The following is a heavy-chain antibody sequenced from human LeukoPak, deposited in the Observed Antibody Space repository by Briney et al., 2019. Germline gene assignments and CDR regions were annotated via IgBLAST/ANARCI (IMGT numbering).Heavy chain of an antibody. J-gene: IGHJ3*02. V-gene: IGHV4-34*01. CDR3: ARGHLYCSGGSCYLDAFDI. Sequence: KSSETLFLTCAVYGGSFSGYYWSWIRQPPGKGLEWIGEINHSGSTNYNPSLKSRVTISVDTSKNQFSLKLSSVTAADTAVYYCARGHLYCSGGSCYLDAFDIWGQGTMVTVSS. CDR2: INHSGST. D-gene: IGHD2-15*01. CDR1: GGSFSGYY.